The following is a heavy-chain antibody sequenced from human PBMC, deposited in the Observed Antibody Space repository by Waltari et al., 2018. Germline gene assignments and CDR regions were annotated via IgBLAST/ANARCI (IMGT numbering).Heavy chain of an antibody. V-gene: IGHV3-21*01. CDR2: ISSSSSYI. CDR3: ARVSTGGNFDY. CDR1: GFTFSSYS. D-gene: IGHD7-27*01. J-gene: IGHJ4*02. Sequence: EVQLVESGGGLVKPGGSLRLSCAASGFTFSSYSMNWVRQAPGKGLGLVSAISSSSSYIYYADSVKGRFTISRDNAKNSLYLQMNSLRAEDTAVYYCARVSTGGNFDYWGQGTLVTVSS.